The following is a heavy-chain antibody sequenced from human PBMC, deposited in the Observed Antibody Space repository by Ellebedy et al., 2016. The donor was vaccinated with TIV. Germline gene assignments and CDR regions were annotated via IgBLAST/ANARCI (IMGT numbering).Heavy chain of an antibody. CDR1: GFTFSSHA. D-gene: IGHD3-10*01. Sequence: PGGSLRLSCAASGFTFSSHAMHWVRQAPGKGLEWVPAISGDDTHSVNSVKGRFTISRDTSNNTLVLQMNSLRVEDTAVYFCARDVPGSGWALDYWGQGTLVTVSS. CDR3: ARDVPGSGWALDY. CDR2: ISGDDT. J-gene: IGHJ4*02. V-gene: IGHV3-23*01.